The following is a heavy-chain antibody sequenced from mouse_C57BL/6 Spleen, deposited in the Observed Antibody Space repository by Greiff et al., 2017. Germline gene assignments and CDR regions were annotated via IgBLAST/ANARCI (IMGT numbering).Heavy chain of an antibody. CDR1: GFNIKDDY. CDR2: IDPENGDT. Sequence: EVMLVESGAELVRPGASVKLSCTASGFNIKDDYMHWVKQRPEQGLEWIGWIDPENGDTEYASKFQGKATITADTSSNTAYLQLSSLTSEDTAVYYCTGGPYYDGYLAYWGQGTLGTVSA. CDR3: TGGPYYDGYLAY. J-gene: IGHJ3*01. V-gene: IGHV14-4*01. D-gene: IGHD2-3*01.